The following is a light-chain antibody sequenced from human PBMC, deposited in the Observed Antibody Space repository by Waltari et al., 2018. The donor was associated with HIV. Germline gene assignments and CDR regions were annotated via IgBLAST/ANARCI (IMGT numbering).Light chain of an antibody. CDR2: QDS. Sequence: SYELTQPPSVSVSPGQTASITCPGHKLAANHACWYQQKPGQSPVLVIYQDSKRPSGIPERFSGSNSGNTATLTIRGTQAMDEADYYCQAWDSGTWVFGGGTKLTVL. CDR1: KLAANH. CDR3: QAWDSGTWV. J-gene: IGLJ3*02. V-gene: IGLV3-1*01.